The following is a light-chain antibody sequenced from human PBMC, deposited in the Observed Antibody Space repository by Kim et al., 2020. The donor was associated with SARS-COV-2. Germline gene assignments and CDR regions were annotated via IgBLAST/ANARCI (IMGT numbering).Light chain of an antibody. Sequence: CACVGDRVTITWRESQDISNFLAWVQQRPGEAPKSWIYAASDLQSGVPSRFSGSRSGTDFTLTISSLQPEDFATYYCQHYHGYPYTFGQGTKLEI. CDR3: QHYHGYPYT. J-gene: IGKJ2*01. V-gene: IGKV1-16*01. CDR2: AAS. CDR1: QDISNF.